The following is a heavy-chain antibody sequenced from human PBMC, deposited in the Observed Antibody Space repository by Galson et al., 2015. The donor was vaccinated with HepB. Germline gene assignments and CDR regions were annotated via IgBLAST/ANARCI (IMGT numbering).Heavy chain of an antibody. J-gene: IGHJ4*02. CDR3: TTGGGTSDY. V-gene: IGHV3-15*01. CDR2: IKGSSDGGTT. CDR1: GFNFNNAW. Sequence: SLRLSCAVSGFNFNNAWMSWVRQAPGEGLEGVGRIKGSSDGGTTDYTVPVKGRFTISRDDSKNTVYLQMNSLKTEDTAVYYCTTGGGTSDYWGQGTLVTVSS.